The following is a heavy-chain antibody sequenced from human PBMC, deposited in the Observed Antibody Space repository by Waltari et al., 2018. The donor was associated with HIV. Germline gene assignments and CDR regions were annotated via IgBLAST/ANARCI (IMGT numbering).Heavy chain of an antibody. CDR2: INPNSGAT. CDR1: GYTFTGYY. Sequence: QVQLVQSGAEVKKPGASVKVSCQAFGYTFTGYYMHWVRQAPGQGLEWMGWINPNSGATNYAQKFQGRVTMTRDTSISTAYMELNSLRSHDTAVYYCARPLPYCSTSSCPYFDPWGQGTLVTVSS. CDR3: ARPLPYCSTSSCPYFDP. D-gene: IGHD2-2*01. V-gene: IGHV1-2*02. J-gene: IGHJ5*02.